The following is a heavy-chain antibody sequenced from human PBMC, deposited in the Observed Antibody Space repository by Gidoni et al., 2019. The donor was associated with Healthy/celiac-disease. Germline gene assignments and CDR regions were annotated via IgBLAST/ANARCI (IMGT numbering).Heavy chain of an antibody. CDR2: IKHSGST. CDR3: ASARITMVRGVLSGAYYYYYGMDV. J-gene: IGHJ6*02. Sequence: QVQLQQWGAGLFKPSETLSLTCAVYGGSFRGYYCSWIRPPPGKWLEWIGEIKHSGSTNYNPSLKSRVTISVDTAKNQVSLKLSSVTAADTAVYYCASARITMVRGVLSGAYYYYYGMDVWGQGTTVTVSS. V-gene: IGHV4-34*01. D-gene: IGHD3-10*01. CDR1: GGSFRGYY.